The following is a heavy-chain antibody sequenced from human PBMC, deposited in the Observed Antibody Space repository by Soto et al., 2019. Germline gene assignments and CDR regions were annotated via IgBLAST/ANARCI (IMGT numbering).Heavy chain of an antibody. J-gene: IGHJ2*01. D-gene: IGHD1-1*01. CDR3: ARDKSEQNETWYFDL. Sequence: QVQLQESGPGLVKPSQTLSLTCTFSGGSISSGGYYWSWIRQHPGKGLEWIGYIYYSGSTYYNPSLKSRVTISVDTSKNQFSLKLSSVTAADTAVYYCARDKSEQNETWYFDLWGRGTLVTVSS. CDR1: GGSISSGGYY. CDR2: IYYSGST. V-gene: IGHV4-31*03.